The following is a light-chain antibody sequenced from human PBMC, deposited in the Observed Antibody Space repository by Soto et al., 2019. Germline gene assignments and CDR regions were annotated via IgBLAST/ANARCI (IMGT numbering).Light chain of an antibody. J-gene: IGKJ1*01. Sequence: EIVMTQSPATLSVSPGERATLSCRASQSVSSNLAWYQQKPGQAPRLLIYLTSNRATGIPARFSGSGSGTDFTLTISSLEPEDSAVYYCHQRQSWPRTLGQGTKVDIK. CDR1: QSVSSN. CDR2: LTS. CDR3: HQRQSWPRT. V-gene: IGKV3-11*01.